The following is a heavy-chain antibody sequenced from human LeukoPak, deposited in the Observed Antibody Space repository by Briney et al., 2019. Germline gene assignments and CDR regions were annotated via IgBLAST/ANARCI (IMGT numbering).Heavy chain of an antibody. D-gene: IGHD3-10*02. V-gene: IGHV3-7*01. J-gene: IGHJ6*04. CDR2: IKQDGSEK. CDR1: GFTFSSYW. Sequence: PGGSLRLSCAASGFTFSSYWMSWVRQAPGKGLEWVANIKQDGSEKYYVDSVKGRFTISGDNAKNSVYLQMNSLRAEDTAVYYCAELGITMIGGVWGKGTTVTISS. CDR3: AELGITMIGGV.